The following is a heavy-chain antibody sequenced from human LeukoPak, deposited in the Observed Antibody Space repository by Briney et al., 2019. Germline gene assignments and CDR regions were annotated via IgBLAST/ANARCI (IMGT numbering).Heavy chain of an antibody. D-gene: IGHD5-18*01. Sequence: QSGGSLRLSCAASGFTFTNYGMHWVRQAPGKGLEWVAVISYDGSNKYYADSVKGRFTISRDNSKNTLYLQMNSLESEDTALYYCAKDSHTAMVLRALDYWGRGTLVTVSS. CDR3: AKDSHTAMVLRALDY. V-gene: IGHV3-30*18. CDR2: ISYDGSNK. J-gene: IGHJ4*02. CDR1: GFTFTNYG.